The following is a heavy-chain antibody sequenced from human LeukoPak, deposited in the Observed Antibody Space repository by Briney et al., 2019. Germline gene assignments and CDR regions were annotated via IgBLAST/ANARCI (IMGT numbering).Heavy chain of an antibody. J-gene: IGHJ5*02. V-gene: IGHV3-74*01. Sequence: GGSLRLSCAASGFTFSSYWTHWVRQAPGKGLVWVSRINSDGSSTSYADSVKGRFTISRDNAKNTLYLQMNSLRAEDTAVYYCTTEAVGAWFDPWGQGTLVTVSS. CDR1: GFTFSSYW. CDR3: TTEAVGAWFDP. D-gene: IGHD1-26*01. CDR2: INSDGSST.